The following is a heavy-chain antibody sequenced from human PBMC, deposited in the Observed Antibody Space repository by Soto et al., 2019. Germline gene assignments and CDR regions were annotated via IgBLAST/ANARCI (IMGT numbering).Heavy chain of an antibody. J-gene: IGHJ1*01. CDR3: ARVSYGVYFQH. Sequence: QVQLQQWGAGLLKPSETLSLTCAVYGGSFSGYYWSWIRQPPGKGLEWIGEINHSGSTNYNPSLKSRVTISVDTSKNQFSLKLSSVTAADTAVYYCARVSYGVYFQHWGQGTLVTVSS. CDR2: INHSGST. V-gene: IGHV4-34*01. CDR1: GGSFSGYY. D-gene: IGHD1-26*01.